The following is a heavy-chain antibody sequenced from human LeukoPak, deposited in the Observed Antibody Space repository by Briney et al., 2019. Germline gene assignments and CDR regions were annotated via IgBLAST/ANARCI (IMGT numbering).Heavy chain of an antibody. Sequence: PGGSLRLSCAASGFTFSSYGMHWVRQAPGKGLEWVAVISYDGSNKYYADSVKGRFTISRDNSKNTLYLQMNSLRAEDTAVYYCAKAINTVTTWPGYFQHWGQGTLVTVSS. CDR2: ISYDGSNK. CDR1: GFTFSSYG. CDR3: AKAINTVTTWPGYFQH. J-gene: IGHJ1*01. V-gene: IGHV3-30*18. D-gene: IGHD4-17*01.